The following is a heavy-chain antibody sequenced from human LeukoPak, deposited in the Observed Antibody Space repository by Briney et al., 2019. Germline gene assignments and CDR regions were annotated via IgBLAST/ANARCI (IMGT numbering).Heavy chain of an antibody. Sequence: GGSLRLSCAASGFTFSSYGMSWVRQAPGKGLEWVSAISGSGGSTYYADSVKGRFTISRDNSKNTLYLQMNSLRAEDTAVYYCAKASAFDWLSDIDYWGQGTLVTVSS. CDR3: AKASAFDWLSDIDY. CDR2: ISGSGGST. D-gene: IGHD3-9*01. CDR1: GFTFSSYG. V-gene: IGHV3-23*01. J-gene: IGHJ4*02.